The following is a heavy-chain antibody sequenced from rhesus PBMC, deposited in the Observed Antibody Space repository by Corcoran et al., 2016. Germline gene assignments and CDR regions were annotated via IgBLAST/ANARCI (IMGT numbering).Heavy chain of an antibody. J-gene: IGHJ4*01. D-gene: IGHD6-13*01. CDR1: GFTFSSYG. Sequence: EVQLVETGGGLVQPGGSLKLSCAASGFTFSSYGMSWVRQAPGKGLEWVSGNNSGGGSTYYADSVKGRFTITRDNSKNTLSLQMNSLRAEDTAVYYCAKARYYSSWSLVYWGQGVLVTVSS. CDR2: NNSGGGST. V-gene: IGHV3S5*01. CDR3: AKARYYSSWSLVY.